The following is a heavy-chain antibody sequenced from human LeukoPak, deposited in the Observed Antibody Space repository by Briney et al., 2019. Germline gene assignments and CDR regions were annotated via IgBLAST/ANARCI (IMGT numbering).Heavy chain of an antibody. Sequence: GGSLRLSCTASGFTFGDYAMSWVRQAPGKGLEWVGFIRSKAYGGTTEYAASVKGRFTISRDNAKNSLYLQMNSLRAEDTALYYCAKDILNVPLVPLGAFDIWGQGTMVTVSS. D-gene: IGHD2-2*01. J-gene: IGHJ3*02. CDR1: GFTFGDYA. V-gene: IGHV3-49*04. CDR2: IRSKAYGGTT. CDR3: AKDILNVPLVPLGAFDI.